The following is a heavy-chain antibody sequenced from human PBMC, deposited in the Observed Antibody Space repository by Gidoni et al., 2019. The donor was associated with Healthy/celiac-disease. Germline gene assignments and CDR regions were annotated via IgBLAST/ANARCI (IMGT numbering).Heavy chain of an antibody. V-gene: IGHV3-9*01. CDR2: ISWNSGSI. CDR1: GFTFDDYA. CDR3: AKDTSLTY. Sequence: EVQLVESGGGWVQPGRSLRLSCAASGFTFDDYAMHWVRQAPGKGLEWVSGISWNSGSIGYADSVKGRFTISRDNAKNSLYLQMNSLRAEDTALYYCAKDTSLTYWGQGTLVTVSS. J-gene: IGHJ4*02.